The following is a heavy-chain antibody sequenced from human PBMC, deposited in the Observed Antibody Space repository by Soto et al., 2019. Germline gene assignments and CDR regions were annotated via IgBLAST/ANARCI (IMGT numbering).Heavy chain of an antibody. CDR2: SDHSGNT. V-gene: IGHV4-34*01. D-gene: IGHD2-2*03. J-gene: IGHJ5*02. CDR3: ARGERGVVIVVVPAAKGKYNGFDP. CDR1: CGSISDYY. Sequence: LSYAFYCGSISDYYWSGIRQPPEKVLELVGESDHSGNTNYNPNLQSRVTISVDTSKNPFSLELRTVTPADTAVYYCARGERGVVIVVVPAAKGKYNGFDPWGQGTLVTVSS.